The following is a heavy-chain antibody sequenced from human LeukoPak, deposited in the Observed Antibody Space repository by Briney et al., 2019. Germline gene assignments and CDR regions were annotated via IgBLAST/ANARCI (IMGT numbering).Heavy chain of an antibody. CDR2: ISGSGGST. CDR3: AKVPVAALYYFDY. CDR1: GFTFSSYA. J-gene: IGHJ4*02. Sequence: PGGSLRLSCAASGFTFSSYAMSWVRQAPGKGLEWVSAISGSGGSTYYADSVKGRFTISRDNSKNTLYLQMNSLGAEDTAVYYCAKVPVAALYYFDYWGQGTLVTVSS. V-gene: IGHV3-23*01. D-gene: IGHD2-15*01.